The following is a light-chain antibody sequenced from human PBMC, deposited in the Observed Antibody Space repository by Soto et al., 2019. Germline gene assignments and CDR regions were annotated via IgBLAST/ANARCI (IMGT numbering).Light chain of an antibody. CDR3: QQYNSPYT. CDR1: QSISSW. V-gene: IGKV1-5*01. CDR2: DAS. Sequence: DIQMTQSPSTLSASVGDRVTITCRASQSISSWLAWNQQKPGKAPKLLIYDASSLESGVPSSFSGSGSGTEFTLTISSLQPDDFATYYCQQYNSPYTFGQGTKLEIK. J-gene: IGKJ2*01.